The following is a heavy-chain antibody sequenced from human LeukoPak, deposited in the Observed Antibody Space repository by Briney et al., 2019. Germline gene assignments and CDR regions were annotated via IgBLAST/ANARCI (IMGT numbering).Heavy chain of an antibody. CDR1: GYTFTDYY. V-gene: IGHV1-2*02. D-gene: IGHD3-16*01. Sequence: ASVKVSCKASGYTFTDYYMHWVRQAPGQGLEWMGWINSNSCDRRYARDFQGRITLTRDTSFSTAYMELSSLRSDDTAVYYFARYTVYDYIWGSMHWGQGTLVTVSS. CDR2: INSNSCDR. CDR3: ARYTVYDYIWGSMH. J-gene: IGHJ4*02.